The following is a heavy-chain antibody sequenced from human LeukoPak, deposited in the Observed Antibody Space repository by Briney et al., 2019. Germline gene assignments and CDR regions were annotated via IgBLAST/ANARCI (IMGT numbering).Heavy chain of an antibody. CDR2: IIPIFGTA. CDR1: GYTFTSYY. Sequence: GASVKVSCKASGYTFTSYYMHWVRQAPGHGLEWMGRIIPIFGTANYAQKFQGRVTITTDESTSTAYMELSSLRSEDTAVYYCASALCEVRGVIIPPDYWGQGTLVTVSS. J-gene: IGHJ4*02. V-gene: IGHV1-69*05. CDR3: ASALCEVRGVIIPPDY. D-gene: IGHD3-10*01.